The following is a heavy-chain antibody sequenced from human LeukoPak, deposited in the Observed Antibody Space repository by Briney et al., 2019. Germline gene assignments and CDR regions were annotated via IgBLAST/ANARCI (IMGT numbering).Heavy chain of an antibody. V-gene: IGHV4-61*02. CDR3: ARETLSWELLPDY. CDR2: IYTSGST. CDR1: GGSISSGSYY. D-gene: IGHD1-26*01. Sequence: PSQTLSLTCTISGGSISSGSYYWSWIRQPAGKGLEWIGRIYTSGSTNYNPSLKCRVTISVDTSKNQFSLKLSSVTAADTAVYYCARETLSWELLPDYWGQGTLVTVSS. J-gene: IGHJ4*02.